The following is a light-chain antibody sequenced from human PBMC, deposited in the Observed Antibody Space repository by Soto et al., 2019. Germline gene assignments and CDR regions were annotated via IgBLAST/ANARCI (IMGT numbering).Light chain of an antibody. CDR1: QRITTY. CDR3: QQTYSTPYT. CDR2: TSG. V-gene: IGKV1-39*01. Sequence: IHMTQSPSSLSASVGDRITVTCRASQRITTYVNWYQLKPGEAPKLLISTSGTLQRGDRSRFSSNGSETDFTLTISGLQPADFATYFCQQTYSTPYTFGQGTRLEIK. J-gene: IGKJ2*01.